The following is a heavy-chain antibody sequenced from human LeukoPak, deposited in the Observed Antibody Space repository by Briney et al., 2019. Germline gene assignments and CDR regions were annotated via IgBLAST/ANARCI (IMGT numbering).Heavy chain of an antibody. Sequence: GESLKISFKVSGYRFTNYWIGWVRPMPGKGLEWMGIIYPDDSDTKYSPSFQGQVTISADKSISTAYLQWSSLKASDTAMYYCARSGRLGYCSGGSCFRWDYWGQGTLVTVSS. CDR2: IYPDDSDT. J-gene: IGHJ4*02. CDR3: ARSGRLGYCSGGSCFRWDY. CDR1: GYRFTNYW. V-gene: IGHV5-51*01. D-gene: IGHD2-15*01.